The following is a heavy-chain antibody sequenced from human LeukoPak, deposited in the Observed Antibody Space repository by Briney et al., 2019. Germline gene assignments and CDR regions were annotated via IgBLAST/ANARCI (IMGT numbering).Heavy chain of an antibody. CDR1: GFTFTSSA. Sequence: SVKVSCKASGFTFTSSAMQWVRQARGQRLEWIGWIVVGSGNTNYAQKFQERVTITRDMSTSTAYVELSSLRSEDTAVYYCADLHLYYYDSSGYKGDAFDIWGQGTMVTVSS. CDR2: IVVGSGNT. V-gene: IGHV1-58*02. J-gene: IGHJ3*02. D-gene: IGHD3-22*01. CDR3: ADLHLYYYDSSGYKGDAFDI.